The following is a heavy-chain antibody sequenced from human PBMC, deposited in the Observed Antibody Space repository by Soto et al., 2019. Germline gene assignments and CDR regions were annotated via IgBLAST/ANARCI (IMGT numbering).Heavy chain of an antibody. V-gene: IGHV3-30-3*02. CDR2: ISFDGSNE. Sequence: PGGSLRLSCAASGFTFSSYAMHRVRQAPGKGLEWVAIISFDGSNEYYADSVKGRFTISRDNSKNTLYLQVSSLRAEDTAVYYCAKTYYYDSSGYYQNWFDPWGQGTLVTVSS. J-gene: IGHJ5*02. D-gene: IGHD3-22*01. CDR1: GFTFSSYA. CDR3: AKTYYYDSSGYYQNWFDP.